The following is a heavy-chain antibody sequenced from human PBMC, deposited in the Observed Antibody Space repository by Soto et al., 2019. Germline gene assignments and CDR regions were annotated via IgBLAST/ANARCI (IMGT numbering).Heavy chain of an antibody. D-gene: IGHD6-13*01. CDR2: IYYSGST. CDR3: ARQALAAADPWGWFDP. V-gene: IGHV4-39*01. CDR1: GGSISSSSYY. J-gene: IGHJ5*02. Sequence: QLQLQESGPGLVKPSETLSLTCTVSGGSISSSSYYWGWIRQPPGKGLEWIGSIYYSGSTYYNPSLKTRVTISVDTSKTQCSLKLSSVTAADTAVYYCARQALAAADPWGWFDPWGRGTLVTVSS.